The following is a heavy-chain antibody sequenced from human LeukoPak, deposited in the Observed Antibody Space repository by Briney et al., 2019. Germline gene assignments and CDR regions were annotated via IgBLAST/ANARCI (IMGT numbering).Heavy chain of an antibody. D-gene: IGHD6-6*01. CDR2: IYYTGHS. Sequence: SETLSLTCSFSGGPTSLYYWSWIRQPPGKGLEWIGYIYYTGHSNYNSTLKSRVTMSVDTSKKQSSLNLSAVTAADTAVYYCASLHVRLLTLEVWGPGTTVTVSS. J-gene: IGHJ6*02. CDR1: GGPTSLYY. CDR3: ASLHVRLLTLEV. V-gene: IGHV4-59*01.